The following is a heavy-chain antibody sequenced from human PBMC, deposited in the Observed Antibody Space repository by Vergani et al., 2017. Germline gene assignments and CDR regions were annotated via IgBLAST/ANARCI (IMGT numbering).Heavy chain of an antibody. V-gene: IGHV3-9*01. CDR2: SSWNVGHI. CDR3: ARGMVDCMDV. D-gene: IGHD2-8*01. CDR1: GVTFADYT. J-gene: IGHJ6*03. Sequence: DVQLVESGGGLVRPGKSLELSCEDSGVTFADYTMHWVRQAPGKGLEWVAGSSWNVGHIGYEDSVKGRFTIARDHAKNSLTLHMSSLRHEDTAVYYCARGMVDCMDVWGKGATVTVSS.